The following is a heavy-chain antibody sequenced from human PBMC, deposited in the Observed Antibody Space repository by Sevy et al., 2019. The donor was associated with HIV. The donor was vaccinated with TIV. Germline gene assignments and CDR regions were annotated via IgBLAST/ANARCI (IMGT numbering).Heavy chain of an antibody. V-gene: IGHV1-24*01. CDR3: ASTRDYYDSSGYYFDY. J-gene: IGHJ4*02. CDR1: GYTLTELS. Sequence: ASVTVSCKVSGYTLTELSIHWVRQAPGKGLEWLVTFDPEDGKTIYAQNFQGRVTMTEDTSTDTTYMELSSLRSEDTAMYYCASTRDYYDSSGYYFDYWGQGTLVTVSS. CDR2: FDPEDGKT. D-gene: IGHD3-22*01.